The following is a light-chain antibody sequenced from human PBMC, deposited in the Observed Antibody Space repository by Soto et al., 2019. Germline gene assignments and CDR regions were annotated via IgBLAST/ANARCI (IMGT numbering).Light chain of an antibody. J-gene: IGLJ1*01. CDR3: SSYTASAPFYI. CDR2: DVN. CDR1: RTDVDGYDY. Sequence: QSVLTQPASVSGSPGQSITISCTGARTDVDGYDYVTWYQQHPGQAPKLMIYDVNNRPSGVSHRFSGSKSGDTASLTISGLQAEDDADYYCSSYTASAPFYIFGTGTKVNVL. V-gene: IGLV2-14*03.